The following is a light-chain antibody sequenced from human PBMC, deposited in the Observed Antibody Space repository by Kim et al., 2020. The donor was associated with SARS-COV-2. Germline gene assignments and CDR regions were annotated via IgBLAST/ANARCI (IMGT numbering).Light chain of an antibody. Sequence: ALGQTVRITCQGDSLRSYYATWYQQKPGQAPILVIYGKNNRPSGIPDRFPGSSSGNTASLTITGTQAGDEADYYCNSRDSNDNVVFGGGTQLTVL. V-gene: IGLV3-19*01. J-gene: IGLJ2*01. CDR3: NSRDSNDNVV. CDR1: SLRSYY. CDR2: GKN.